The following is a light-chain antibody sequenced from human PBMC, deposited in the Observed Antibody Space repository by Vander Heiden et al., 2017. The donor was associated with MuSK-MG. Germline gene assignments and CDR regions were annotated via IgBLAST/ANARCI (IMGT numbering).Light chain of an antibody. CDR2: AAS. V-gene: IGKV3-20*01. J-gene: IGKJ2*01. CDR3: QQYGGSPYT. Sequence: EIVLTQSPATLSLSPGERATLSCRASQSVSSTYLAWYQQKPCQAPRLLIYAASGRASAIPDTSSGSGSGTDFTLTISRLEPEDFAVYYCQQYGGSPYTFGQGTKLEIK. CDR1: QSVSSTY.